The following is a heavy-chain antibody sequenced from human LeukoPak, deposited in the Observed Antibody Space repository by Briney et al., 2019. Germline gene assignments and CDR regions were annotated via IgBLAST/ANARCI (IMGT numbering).Heavy chain of an antibody. D-gene: IGHD3-3*01. V-gene: IGHV3-23*01. CDR3: AKVTYYDFWSGPTGLDY. Sequence: PGGSLRLSCAASGFNFRGQAMSWVRQGPGKGLEWVAGITGRGETTYYADSVQGRFNISRDNSKNTLWLHMNSLRAEDTAVYYCAKVTYYDFWSGPTGLDYWGQGTLVTVSS. J-gene: IGHJ4*02. CDR2: ITGRGETT. CDR1: GFNFRGQA.